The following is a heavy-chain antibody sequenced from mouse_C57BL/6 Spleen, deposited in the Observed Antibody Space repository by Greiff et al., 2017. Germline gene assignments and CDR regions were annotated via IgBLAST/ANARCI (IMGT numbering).Heavy chain of an antibody. CDR3: ARDGPWFAY. Sequence: DVKLQESGPGLVKPSQSLSLTCSVTGYSITSGYYWNWIRQFPGNKLEWMGYISYDGSNNYNPSLKNRISITRDTSKNQFFLKLNSVTTEDTATYYCARDGPWFAYWGQGTLVTVSA. V-gene: IGHV3-6*01. CDR2: ISYDGSN. J-gene: IGHJ3*01. CDR1: GYSITSGYY.